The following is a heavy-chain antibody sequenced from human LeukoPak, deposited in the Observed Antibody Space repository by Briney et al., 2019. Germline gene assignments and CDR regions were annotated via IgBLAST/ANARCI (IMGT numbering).Heavy chain of an antibody. D-gene: IGHD6-13*01. V-gene: IGHV4-31*03. Sequence: SQTLSLTCTVSGGSISSGGYYWSWIRQHPGKGLEWIGYIYYSGSTYYNPSLKSRVTISVDTSKNQFSLKLSSVTAADTAVYYCARAGETRYSSSWYYFDYWGQGTLVTVSS. CDR3: ARAGETRYSSSWYYFDY. J-gene: IGHJ4*02. CDR2: IYYSGST. CDR1: GGSISSGGYY.